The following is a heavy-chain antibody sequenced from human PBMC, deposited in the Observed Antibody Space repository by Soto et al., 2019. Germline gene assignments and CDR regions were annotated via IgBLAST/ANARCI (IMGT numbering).Heavy chain of an antibody. J-gene: IGHJ3*02. CDR3: AHPRGYGVFDAVDI. D-gene: IGHD4-17*01. Sequence: GGSRRRSCSASGFPFSTYSMNWGRQAPGKGLEWVSAISKTGVSTYYAESVRGRFTISRDNSINTLYLQMSGLRTEDTAVYYCAHPRGYGVFDAVDIWGQGTMVTVSS. CDR2: ISKTGVST. V-gene: IGHV3-23*01. CDR1: GFPFSTYS.